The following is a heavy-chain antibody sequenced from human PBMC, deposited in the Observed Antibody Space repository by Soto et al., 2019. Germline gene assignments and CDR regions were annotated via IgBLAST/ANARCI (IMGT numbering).Heavy chain of an antibody. D-gene: IGHD3-3*02. CDR1: DGSISGSYW. Sequence: QVQLQESGPGQVKPSGTLSLTCSVSDGSISGSYWWSWVRQSPGKWLEWIAEIHHSGNTNYNPSLRSRVTRSVAKSKNQFSLRLNFLTAADTAVYYCARIRTKTNDAFDVWGQGTMVTVSS. CDR2: IHHSGNT. CDR3: ARIRTKTNDAFDV. J-gene: IGHJ3*01. V-gene: IGHV4-4*02.